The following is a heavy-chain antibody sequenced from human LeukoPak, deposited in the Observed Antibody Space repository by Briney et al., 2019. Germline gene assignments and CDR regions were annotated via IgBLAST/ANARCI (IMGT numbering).Heavy chain of an antibody. J-gene: IGHJ4*02. V-gene: IGHV4-30-4*01. Sequence: SETLSLTCTVSGGSISSGDYYWSWIRQPPGKGLEWIGYTYYSGSTYYNPSLKSRVTISVDTSKNQFSLKLSSVTAADTAVYYCASLYSGSYFLDYWGQGTLVTVSS. CDR1: GGSISSGDYY. CDR2: TYYSGST. CDR3: ASLYSGSYFLDY. D-gene: IGHD1-26*01.